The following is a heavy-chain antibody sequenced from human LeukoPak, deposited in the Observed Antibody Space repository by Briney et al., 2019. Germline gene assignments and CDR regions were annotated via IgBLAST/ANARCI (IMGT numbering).Heavy chain of an antibody. V-gene: IGHV3-48*03. J-gene: IGHJ4*02. D-gene: IGHD3-16*01. CDR3: ARGGRGSPDYDFDY. Sequence: PGGSLRLSCAASGFTFSSYEMNWVRQAPGKGLEWVSFISSSGTTIYYADSVKGRFTIFRDNAKNSLYLQMNSLRAEDTAVYYCARGGRGSPDYDFDYWGQGTLVTVSS. CDR1: GFTFSSYE. CDR2: ISSSGTTI.